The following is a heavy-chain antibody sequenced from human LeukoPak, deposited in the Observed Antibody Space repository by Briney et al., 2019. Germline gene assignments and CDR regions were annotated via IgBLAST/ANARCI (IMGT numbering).Heavy chain of an antibody. D-gene: IGHD3-3*01. CDR1: GXSISSSSYY. Sequence: PSETLSLTCTVSGXSISSSSYYWGWIRQPPGKGLEWIGSIYYSGSTYYNPSLKSRVTISVDTSKNQFSLKLSSVTAADTAVYYCARVITIFGVVILMYFDYWGQGTLVTVSS. V-gene: IGHV4-39*01. CDR3: ARVITIFGVVILMYFDY. CDR2: IYYSGST. J-gene: IGHJ4*02.